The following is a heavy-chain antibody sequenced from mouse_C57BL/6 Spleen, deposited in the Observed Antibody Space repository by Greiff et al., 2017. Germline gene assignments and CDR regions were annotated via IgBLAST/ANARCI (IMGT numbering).Heavy chain of an antibody. CDR3: ARGYSNYDAMDY. V-gene: IGHV1-61*01. D-gene: IGHD2-5*01. J-gene: IGHJ4*01. CDR2: IYPSDSET. Sequence: VQLQQPGAELVRPGSSVKLSCKASGYTFTSYWMDWVKQRPGQGLEWIGNIYPSDSETHYNQKFKDKATLTVDKSSSTAYMQLSSLTSEDSAVYYCARGYSNYDAMDYWGQGTSVTVSS. CDR1: GYTFTSYW.